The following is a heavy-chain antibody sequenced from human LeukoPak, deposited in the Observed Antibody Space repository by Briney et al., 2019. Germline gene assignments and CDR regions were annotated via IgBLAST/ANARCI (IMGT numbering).Heavy chain of an antibody. CDR1: DGSISKGGYY. J-gene: IGHJ4*02. CDR2: VYTSGST. V-gene: IGHV4-61*02. CDR3: AGGGIRDGSNYLDY. Sequence: PSETLFLTCTATDGSISKGGYYWSWIRQPAGKGLEWIGRVYTSGSTNYNPSLKSRVTISVDTSKNQFSLKLSSVTAADTAVYFCAGGGIRDGSNYLDYWGQGTLVTVSS. D-gene: IGHD2-15*01.